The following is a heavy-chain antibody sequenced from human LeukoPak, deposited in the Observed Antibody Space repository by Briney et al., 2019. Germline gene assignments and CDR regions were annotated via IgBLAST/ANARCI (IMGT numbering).Heavy chain of an antibody. V-gene: IGHV1-8*01. J-gene: IGHJ5*02. CDR2: MNPNSGNT. Sequence: ASVKVSCKASGYTFTSYDINWVRQATGQGLEWMGWMNPNSGNTGYAQKFQGRVTMTRNTSISTAYMELSSLRSEDTAVYYCAGSQLWFLEALDWFDPWGQGTLVTVSS. D-gene: IGHD5-18*01. CDR3: AGSQLWFLEALDWFDP. CDR1: GYTFTSYD.